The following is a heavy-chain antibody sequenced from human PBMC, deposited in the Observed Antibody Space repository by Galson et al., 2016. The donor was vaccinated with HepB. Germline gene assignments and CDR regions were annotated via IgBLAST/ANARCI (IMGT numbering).Heavy chain of an antibody. D-gene: IGHD3-10*01. J-gene: IGHJ4*02. CDR2: FSSGSSYI. CDR1: GCTFRTYN. Sequence: SLRICCAASGCTFRTYNMNGVRQAPGKALESVSSFSSGSSYIYYADSVKGRFTISRDNARNSLYLQMNSLRADDTAVYYCVRDRLGELLSEGDYWGQGTLVTVSS. V-gene: IGHV3-21*01. CDR3: VRDRLGELLSEGDY.